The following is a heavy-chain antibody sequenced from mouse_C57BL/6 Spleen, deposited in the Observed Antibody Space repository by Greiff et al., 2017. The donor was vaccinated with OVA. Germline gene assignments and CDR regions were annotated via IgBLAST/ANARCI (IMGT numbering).Heavy chain of an antibody. D-gene: IGHD3-3*01. J-gene: IGHJ1*03. V-gene: IGHV5-4*01. CDR2: ISDGGSYT. CDR1: GFTFSSYA. Sequence: EVKLMESGGGLVKPGGSLKLSCAASGFTFSSYAMSWVRQTPEKRLEWVATISDGGSYTYYPDNVKGRFTISRDNAKNNLYLQMSHLKSEDTAVYYCARDRGREGYFDVWGTGTTVTVSS. CDR3: ARDRGREGYFDV.